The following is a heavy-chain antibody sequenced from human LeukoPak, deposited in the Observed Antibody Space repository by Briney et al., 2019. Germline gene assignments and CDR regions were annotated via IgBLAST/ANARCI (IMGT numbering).Heavy chain of an antibody. CDR1: GFTFGDHY. CDR3: ARDASASLDY. CDR2: TKNKANSYTT. V-gene: IGHV3-72*01. Sequence: GGSLRLSCAASGFTFGDHYMDWVRQAPGKGLVWVSRTKNKANSYTTQYAASVKGRFTVSRDDSKNSLSLQMNNLETEDTAVYYCARDASASLDYWGQGTLVTVSS. D-gene: IGHD2-2*01. J-gene: IGHJ4*02.